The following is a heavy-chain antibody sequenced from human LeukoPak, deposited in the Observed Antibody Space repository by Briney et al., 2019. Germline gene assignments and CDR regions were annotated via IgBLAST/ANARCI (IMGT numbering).Heavy chain of an antibody. CDR1: GFTFSSYA. CDR3: AKESSWFGELVFPDY. D-gene: IGHD3-10*01. V-gene: IGHV3-23*01. Sequence: GGSLRLSCAASGFTFSSYAMSWVRQAPGQGLEWFSAISGSGGSTYYADSVRGRFTISRDNSKNPLYLQMNSMRAEDTAVYYCAKESSWFGELVFPDYWGQGTLVTVSS. J-gene: IGHJ4*02. CDR2: ISGSGGST.